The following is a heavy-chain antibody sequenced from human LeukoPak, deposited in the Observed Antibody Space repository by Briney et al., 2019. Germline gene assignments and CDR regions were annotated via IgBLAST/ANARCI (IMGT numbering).Heavy chain of an antibody. V-gene: IGHV4-31*03. J-gene: IGHJ5*02. CDR2: IYYSGST. D-gene: IGHD3-10*01. CDR3: ARDRHYYGSGSYLGWFDP. Sequence: PSETLSLTCTVSGGSISSGGYYWSWIRQHTGKGLEWIGYIYYSGSTYYNPSLKSRVTISVDTSKNQFSLKLSSVTAADTAVYYCARDRHYYGSGSYLGWFDPWGQGTLVTVSS. CDR1: GGSISSGGYY.